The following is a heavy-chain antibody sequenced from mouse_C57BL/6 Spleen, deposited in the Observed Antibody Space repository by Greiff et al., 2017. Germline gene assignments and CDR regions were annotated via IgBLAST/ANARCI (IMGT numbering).Heavy chain of an antibody. CDR2: IYPGDGDT. D-gene: IGHD3-2*02. V-gene: IGHV1-82*01. Sequence: QVQLQQSGPELVKPGASVKISCKASGYAFSSSWMNWVKQRPGKGLEWLGRIYPGDGDTNYNGKFKGKATLTADKSSSTAYMQLSSLTSEDSAVYFCANLDSSGYWFAYWGQGTLVTVSA. CDR3: ANLDSSGYWFAY. J-gene: IGHJ3*01. CDR1: GYAFSSSW.